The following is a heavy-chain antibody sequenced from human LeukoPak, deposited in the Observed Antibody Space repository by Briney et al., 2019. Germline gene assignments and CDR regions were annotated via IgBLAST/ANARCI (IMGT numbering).Heavy chain of an antibody. CDR2: INHSGST. Sequence: SETLSLTCAVYGGSFSGYYWSWIRQPPGKRLEWIGEINHSGSTNYNPSLKSRVTISVDTSKNQFSLKLSSVTAADTAVYYCARRRITKYNWFDPWGQGTLVTVSS. CDR1: GGSFSGYY. D-gene: IGHD1-1*01. V-gene: IGHV4-34*01. J-gene: IGHJ5*02. CDR3: ARRRITKYNWFDP.